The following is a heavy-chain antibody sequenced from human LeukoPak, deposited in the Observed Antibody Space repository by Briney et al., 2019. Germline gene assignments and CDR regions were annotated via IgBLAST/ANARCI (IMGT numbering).Heavy chain of an antibody. CDR1: GFTFGDYA. CDR2: IRSKAYGGTT. D-gene: IGHD4-17*01. Sequence: GRSLRLSCTASGFTFGDYAMSWFRQAPGKGLEWVGFIRSKAYGGTTEYAASVKGRFTISRDDSKSIAYLQMNSLKTEDTAVYYCTRDQNYGDYVSIFDYWGQGTLVTVSS. J-gene: IGHJ4*02. CDR3: TRDQNYGDYVSIFDY. V-gene: IGHV3-49*03.